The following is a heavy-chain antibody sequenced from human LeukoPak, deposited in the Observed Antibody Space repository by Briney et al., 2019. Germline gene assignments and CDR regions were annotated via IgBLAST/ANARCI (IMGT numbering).Heavy chain of an antibody. J-gene: IGHJ4*02. V-gene: IGHV4-31*03. CDR1: GGSISSGGYY. CDR3: ARLHLSGYCSGGSCFPYYFDY. D-gene: IGHD2-15*01. CDR2: IYYSGST. Sequence: SQTLSLTCTVSGGSISSGGYYWSWIRQHPGKGLEWIGYIYYSGSTYYNPSLKSRVTISVDTSKNQFSLKLSSVTAADTAVYYCARLHLSGYCSGGSCFPYYFDYWGQGTLVTVSS.